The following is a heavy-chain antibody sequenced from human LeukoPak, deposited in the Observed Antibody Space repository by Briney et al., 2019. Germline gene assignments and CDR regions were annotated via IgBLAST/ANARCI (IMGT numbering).Heavy chain of an antibody. CDR3: ARGHCSGGSCYRSLVDY. Sequence: GGSLRHFLVHTLFTLFTYRMNLVRPAPGKGLEWVSSISSSSTYIYFADSVKGRLTISRDNPKNSLYLQMNSLRAEDTAVYYCARGHCSGGSCYRSLVDYWGQGTLVTVSS. CDR1: LFTLFTYR. V-gene: IGHV3-21*01. CDR2: ISSSSTYI. D-gene: IGHD2-15*01. J-gene: IGHJ4*02.